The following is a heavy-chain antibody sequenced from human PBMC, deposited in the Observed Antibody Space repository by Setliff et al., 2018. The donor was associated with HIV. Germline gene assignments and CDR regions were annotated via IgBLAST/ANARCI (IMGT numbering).Heavy chain of an antibody. CDR2: MNPNSGNT. CDR3: ARDTGQQLVGFDI. Sequence: ASVKVSCKASRYTFTNYDINWVRQATGQGLEWMGWMNPNSGNTGYAQKFQGRVTMTRNTSISTAYMELSSLRSEDTAVYYCARDTGQQLVGFDIWGQGTMVTVSS. D-gene: IGHD6-13*01. V-gene: IGHV1-8*02. CDR1: RYTFTNYD. J-gene: IGHJ3*02.